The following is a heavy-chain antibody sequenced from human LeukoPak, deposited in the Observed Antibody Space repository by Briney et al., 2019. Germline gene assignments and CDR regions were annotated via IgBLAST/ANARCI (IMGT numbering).Heavy chain of an antibody. V-gene: IGHV4-59*01. Sequence: SETLSLTCTVSGGSISSYYWSWIRQPPGKGLEWIGYIYYSGSTNYNPSLKSRVTISVDTSKNQFSLKLSSVTAADTAVYYCARSIAAAGSGDYWGQGTLVTVSS. CDR1: GGSISSYY. D-gene: IGHD6-13*01. J-gene: IGHJ4*02. CDR2: IYYSGST. CDR3: ARSIAAAGSGDY.